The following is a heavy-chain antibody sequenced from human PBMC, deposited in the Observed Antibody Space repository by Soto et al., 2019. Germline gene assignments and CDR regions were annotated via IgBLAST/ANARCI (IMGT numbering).Heavy chain of an antibody. D-gene: IGHD3-22*01. CDR2: IYPGDSDT. CDR1: GYSFTSYW. Sequence: GESLKISCKGSGYSFTSYWIGWVRQVPGKGLEWMGIIYPGDSDTRYSPSFQGQVTISADKSISTAYLQWSSLKASDTAMYYCARSLTYYYDSRGIFYGMDVWGQGTTVTVSS. V-gene: IGHV5-51*01. CDR3: ARSLTYYYDSRGIFYGMDV. J-gene: IGHJ6*02.